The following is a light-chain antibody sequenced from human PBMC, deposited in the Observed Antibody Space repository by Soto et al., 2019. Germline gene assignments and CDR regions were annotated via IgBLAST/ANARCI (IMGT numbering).Light chain of an antibody. CDR1: SSNIGTHT. V-gene: IGLV1-44*01. Sequence: QSVLTQPPSASGTPGQRVTISCSGSSSNIGTHTVNWYQQLPGTAPELLIYSNYQRPSGVPDRFSGSKSGTSASLAISGLQSEDEADYYCAAWDDSLKGWVFGGGTKLTVL. CDR2: SNY. CDR3: AAWDDSLKGWV. J-gene: IGLJ3*02.